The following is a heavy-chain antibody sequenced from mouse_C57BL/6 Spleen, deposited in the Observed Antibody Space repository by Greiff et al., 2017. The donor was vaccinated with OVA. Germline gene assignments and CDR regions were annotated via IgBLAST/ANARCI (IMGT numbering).Heavy chain of an antibody. CDR2: INPNNGGT. J-gene: IGHJ4*01. V-gene: IGHV1-18*01. CDR3: AREGYYDYDRFYAMDY. D-gene: IGHD2-4*01. CDR1: GYTFTDYN. Sequence: EVQLQQSGPELVKPGASVKIPCKASGYTFTDYNMDWVKQSHGKSLEWIGDINPNNGGTIYNQKFKGKATLTVDKYSSTAYMELRSLTSEDTAVYYCAREGYYDYDRFYAMDYWGQGTSVTVSS.